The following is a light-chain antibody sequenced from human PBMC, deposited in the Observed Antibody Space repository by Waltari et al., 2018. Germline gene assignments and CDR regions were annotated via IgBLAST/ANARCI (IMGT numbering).Light chain of an antibody. CDR3: QKYVNLPAT. Sequence: IVLTQSPGTLSLSPGERATPSCRASQRVGRYLAWYQQKPGQATRLLIYDASTRATGLPDRVSVSGSGTHFSLTISRLESEDFAVYYCQKYVNLPATFGQGTKVEIK. CDR2: DAS. J-gene: IGKJ1*01. CDR1: QRVGRY. V-gene: IGKV3-20*01.